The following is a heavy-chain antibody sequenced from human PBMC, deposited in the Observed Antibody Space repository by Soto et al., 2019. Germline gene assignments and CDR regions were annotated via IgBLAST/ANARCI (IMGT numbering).Heavy chain of an antibody. D-gene: IGHD6-13*01. Sequence: EVLLLESGGGLVQPGGSLRLSCAASGFTFSNYDMGWVRQAPGKGLELVSFISGSGSGPYYADSVKGLFTISRDNVENTLYLQMNSMRVEDTAVYYCAKLQSWRALDYWGQGTLVTVSS. CDR2: ISGSGSGP. CDR3: AKLQSWRALDY. CDR1: GFTFSNYD. J-gene: IGHJ4*02. V-gene: IGHV3-23*01.